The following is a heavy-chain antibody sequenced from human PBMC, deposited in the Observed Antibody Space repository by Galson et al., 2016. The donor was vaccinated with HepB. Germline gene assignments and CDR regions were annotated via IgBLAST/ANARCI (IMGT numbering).Heavy chain of an antibody. CDR2: INPNSGGT. V-gene: IGHV1-2*04. J-gene: IGHJ2*01. CDR3: ARDPEEGYFDL. D-gene: IGHD1-14*01. Sequence: SVKVSCKASGYTFTGYYIHWMRQAPGQGLEWMGWINPNSGGTNYAQKFQGWVTMTRDTSISTAYMELRRLGSDDTAVYHCARDPEEGYFDLWGRGTLVTVSS. CDR1: GYTFTGYY.